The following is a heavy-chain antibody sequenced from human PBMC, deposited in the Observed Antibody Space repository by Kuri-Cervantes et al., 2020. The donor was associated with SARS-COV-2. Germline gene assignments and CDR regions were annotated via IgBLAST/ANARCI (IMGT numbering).Heavy chain of an antibody. D-gene: IGHD6-13*01. V-gene: IGHV3-21*01. CDR3: ARDSSSPYKYYYYYYMDF. Sequence: LSLICAASLFIFSTQSMMWVRQAPGKGLEWVSSIRSNSSYIYYADTVKGRFTISRDNAKNSLYLQVNSLRAEDTAVYYCARDSSSPYKYYYYYYMDFWGKGTTVTVSS. J-gene: IGHJ6*03. CDR2: IRSNSSYI. CDR1: LFIFSTQS.